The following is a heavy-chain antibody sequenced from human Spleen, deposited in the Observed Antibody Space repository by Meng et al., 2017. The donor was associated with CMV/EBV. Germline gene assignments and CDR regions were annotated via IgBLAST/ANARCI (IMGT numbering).Heavy chain of an antibody. CDR2: INHSGST. CDR3: ARGSLYYYGSGRGGFDY. Sequence: QVQLQQWGAGLLKPSETLSLTCAVYGGSFSGYYWSWIRQHPGKGLEWIGEINHSGSTNYNPSLKSRVTISVDTSKNQFSLKLSSVTAADTAVYYCARGSLYYYGSGRGGFDYWGQGTLVTVSS. J-gene: IGHJ4*02. CDR1: GGSFSGYY. D-gene: IGHD3-10*01. V-gene: IGHV4-34*01.